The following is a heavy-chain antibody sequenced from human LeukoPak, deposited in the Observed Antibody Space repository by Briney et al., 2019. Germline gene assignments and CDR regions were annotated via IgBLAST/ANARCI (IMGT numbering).Heavy chain of an antibody. D-gene: IGHD6-13*01. Sequence: GGSLRLSCAASGFTFSSYSMNWVRQAPGKGLEWVSAISSSSSLLSYADSVKGRFIISRDNAKNSLYLQMNSLRAEDTAVYFCARDGGYSTNWYLDYWGQGTLVTVSS. J-gene: IGHJ4*02. CDR1: GFTFSSYS. CDR3: ARDGGYSTNWYLDY. CDR2: ISSSSSLL. V-gene: IGHV3-21*01.